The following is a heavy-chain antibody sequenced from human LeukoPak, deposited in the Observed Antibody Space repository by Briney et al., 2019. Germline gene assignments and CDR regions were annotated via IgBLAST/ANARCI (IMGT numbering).Heavy chain of an antibody. CDR1: GYTFTSYY. CDR2: INPSGGST. V-gene: IGHV1-46*01. Sequence: PWASVKVSCKASGYTFTSYYMHWVRQAPGQGLEWMGIINPSGGSTSYAQKFQGRVTMTRDMSTSTVYMELSSLRSEDTAVYYCARDLLVWPQYYYYMDVWGKGTTVTVSS. CDR3: ARDLLVWPQYYYYMDV. J-gene: IGHJ6*03.